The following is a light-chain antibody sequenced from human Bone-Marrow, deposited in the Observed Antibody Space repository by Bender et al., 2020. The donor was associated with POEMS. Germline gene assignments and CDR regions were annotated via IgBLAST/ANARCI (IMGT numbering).Light chain of an antibody. J-gene: IGLJ3*02. Sequence: QSALTQPASVSGSPGQSIAISCTGTSSDVGSYSLVSWYQQHPGKAPKVIIYEVSERPSGVPDRFSGSKSGNTASLTISGLQAEDEGDYYCQSYDNSLGGWVFGGGTKLTVL. V-gene: IGLV2-23*02. CDR2: EVS. CDR3: QSYDNSLGGWV. CDR1: SSDVGSYSL.